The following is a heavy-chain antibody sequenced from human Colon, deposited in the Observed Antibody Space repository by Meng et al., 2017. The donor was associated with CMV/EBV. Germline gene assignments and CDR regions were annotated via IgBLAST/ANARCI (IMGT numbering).Heavy chain of an antibody. V-gene: IGHV1-24*01. D-gene: IGHD2-8*01. CDR3: AKSNRYCSTGACSYYFEF. Sequence: ASVKVSCKVSGSTLSQLSIHWVRQAPGNGLEWMGGYDPENGETVFAQKFQGRVSMTEDTSTDTAYMELSSLRSEDTAMYYCAKSNRYCSTGACSYYFEFWGQGTLVTVSS. CDR2: YDPENGET. J-gene: IGHJ4*02. CDR1: GSTLSQLS.